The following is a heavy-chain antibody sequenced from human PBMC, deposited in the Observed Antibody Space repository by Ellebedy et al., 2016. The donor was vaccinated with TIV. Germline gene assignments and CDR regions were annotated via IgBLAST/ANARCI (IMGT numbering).Heavy chain of an antibody. J-gene: IGHJ5*02. V-gene: IGHV5-51*01. Sequence: GESLKISCKGSGYSFTSYWIGWVRQMPGKGLEWMGIIYPGDSDTRYSPSFQGQVTISADKSISTAYMELSRLRSDDTAVYYCARFMGSGWFDPWGQGTLVTVSS. CDR2: IYPGDSDT. CDR3: ARFMGSGWFDP. D-gene: IGHD3-10*01. CDR1: GYSFTSYW.